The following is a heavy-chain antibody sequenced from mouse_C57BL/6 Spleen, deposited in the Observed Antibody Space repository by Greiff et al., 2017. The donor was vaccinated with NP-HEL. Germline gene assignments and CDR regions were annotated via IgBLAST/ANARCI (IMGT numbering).Heavy chain of an antibody. J-gene: IGHJ2*01. V-gene: IGHV1-66*01. CDR3: ARWGYDNALFGY. CDR2: IYPGSGNT. Sequence: QVQLKESGPELVKPGASVKISCKASGYSFTSYYIHWVKQRPGQGLEWIGWIYPGSGNTKYNEKFKGKATLTADTSSSTAYMQLSSLTSDDSAVYYCARWGYDNALFGYWGQGTTLTVSS. D-gene: IGHD2-10*02. CDR1: GYSFTSYY.